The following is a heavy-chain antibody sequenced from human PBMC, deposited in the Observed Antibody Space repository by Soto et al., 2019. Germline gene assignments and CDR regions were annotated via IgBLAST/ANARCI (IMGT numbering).Heavy chain of an antibody. CDR1: GYTFISYD. Sequence: QVQLVQSGAEVKKPGTSVKVSCKASGYTFISYDINWVRQATGQGLEWMGWMNPNSGNTVYAQKFQRRVTMTRNTAINTAYMDLGSLRSEDTAVYYCARGGLLWFGELSSPFDYWGQGTLVTVSS. CDR2: MNPNSGNT. D-gene: IGHD3-10*01. CDR3: ARGGLLWFGELSSPFDY. V-gene: IGHV1-8*02. J-gene: IGHJ4*02.